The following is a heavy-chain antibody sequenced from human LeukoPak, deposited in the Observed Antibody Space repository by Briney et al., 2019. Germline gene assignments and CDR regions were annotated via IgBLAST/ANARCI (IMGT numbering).Heavy chain of an antibody. Sequence: ASVKVSCKASGYTFTGYYIHWVRQAPGQGLEWMGWINPNSGGTNYAQKFQGRVTMTRDTSISTAYMELSRLRSDDTAVYYCARDEEDAAAGTSWFDPWGQGTLVTVSS. CDR2: INPNSGGT. V-gene: IGHV1-2*02. J-gene: IGHJ5*02. CDR3: ARDEEDAAAGTSWFDP. CDR1: GYTFTGYY. D-gene: IGHD6-13*01.